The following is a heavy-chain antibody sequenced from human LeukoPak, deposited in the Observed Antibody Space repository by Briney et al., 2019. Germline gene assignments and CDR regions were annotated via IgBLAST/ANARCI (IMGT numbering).Heavy chain of an antibody. V-gene: IGHV3-30*03. Sequence: GGSLRLSCAASGFTFGNYGMHWVRQAPGKGLEWVAVISYDGINKYYADPVKGRFTISRDNAKNTLYLQMNSLGAEDTALYYCVRLSWELGDGGVTWGQGTLVTVSS. CDR3: VRLSWELGDGGVT. CDR1: GFTFGNYG. J-gene: IGHJ5*02. CDR2: ISYDGINK. D-gene: IGHD1-26*01.